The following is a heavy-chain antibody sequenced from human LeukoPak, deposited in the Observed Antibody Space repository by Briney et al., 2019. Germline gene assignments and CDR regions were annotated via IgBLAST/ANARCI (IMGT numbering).Heavy chain of an antibody. D-gene: IGHD2-15*01. J-gene: IGHJ4*02. CDR1: GGSFSGYY. V-gene: IGHV4-34*01. CDR3: ARAAGYCSGGSCYFGY. Sequence: SETLSLTCAVYGGSFSGYYWSWIRQPPGKGLEWIGEINHSGSTNYNPSLKSRVTISVDTPKNQFSLKLSSVTAADTAVYYCARAAGYCSGGSCYFGYWGQGTLVTVSS. CDR2: INHSGST.